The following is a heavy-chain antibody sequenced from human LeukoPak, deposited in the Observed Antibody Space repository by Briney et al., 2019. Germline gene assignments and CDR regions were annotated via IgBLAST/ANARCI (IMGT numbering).Heavy chain of an antibody. CDR2: IYHSGST. V-gene: IGHV4-4*02. D-gene: IGHD4-17*01. Sequence: SETLSLTCAVSGGSISSSNWWSWVRQPPGKGLEWIGEIYHSGSTNYNPSLKSRVTISVDKSKNQFSLKLSSVTAADTAVYYCARAFYGDYVTASLDYWGQGTLVTVSS. CDR1: GGSISSSNW. J-gene: IGHJ4*02. CDR3: ARAFYGDYVTASLDY.